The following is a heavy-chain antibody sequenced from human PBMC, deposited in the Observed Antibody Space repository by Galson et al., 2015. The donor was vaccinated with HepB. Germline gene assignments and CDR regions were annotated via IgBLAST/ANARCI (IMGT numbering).Heavy chain of an antibody. CDR2: ISYDESNK. D-gene: IGHD6-19*01. V-gene: IGHV3-30-3*01. J-gene: IGHJ4*02. Sequence: SLRLSCAASGFTFRSYAMHWVRQAPGKGLEWVAVISYDESNKYYGDSVKGRFTISRDNSKNTLYLQMHSLRAEDTAVYYCARDPRSGWSVDYWGQGTLVTVSS. CDR1: GFTFRSYA. CDR3: ARDPRSGWSVDY.